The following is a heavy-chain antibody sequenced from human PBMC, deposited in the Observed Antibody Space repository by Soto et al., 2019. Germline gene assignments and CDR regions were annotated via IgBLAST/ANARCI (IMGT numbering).Heavy chain of an antibody. CDR1: GYTFTSYY. D-gene: IGHD3-10*01. CDR2: INPSGGST. V-gene: IGHV1-46*03. Sequence: ASVKVSCKASGYTFTSYYMHWVRQAPGQGLEWIGIINPSGGSTSYAQKFQGRVTMTRDTSTSTVYMELSSLRSEDTAVYYCARLGTDYYYGSVKSKRYTTEFDPWGRG. CDR3: ARLGTDYYYGSVKSKRYTTEFDP. J-gene: IGHJ5*02.